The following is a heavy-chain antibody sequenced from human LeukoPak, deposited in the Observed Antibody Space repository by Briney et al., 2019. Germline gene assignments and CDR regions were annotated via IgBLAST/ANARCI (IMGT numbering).Heavy chain of an antibody. J-gene: IGHJ5*02. V-gene: IGHV1-8*03. CDR1: GYTFTSYD. D-gene: IGHD5-24*01. Sequence: GASVKVSCKASGYTFTSYDINWVRQATGQGLEWMGWMNPNSGNTGYAQKFQGRVTITRNTSISTAYMELSSLRSEDTAVYYCAIRWDGYNYRGWWFDPWGQGTLVTVSS. CDR3: AIRWDGYNYRGWWFDP. CDR2: MNPNSGNT.